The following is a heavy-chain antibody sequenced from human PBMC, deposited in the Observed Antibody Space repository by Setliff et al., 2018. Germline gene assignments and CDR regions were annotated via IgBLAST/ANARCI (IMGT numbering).Heavy chain of an antibody. CDR2: ISVYNGDT. V-gene: IGHV1-18*01. D-gene: IGHD1-26*01. Sequence: ASVKVSCKASGYTFRNYAFAWVRQAPGQGLEWVGWISVYNGDTNYAQKFQGRVTLTTDTSTSTAYMELRSLTSDDSAFYYCAREPFSGVGYYFDSWGQGTLVTVSS. J-gene: IGHJ4*02. CDR3: AREPFSGVGYYFDS. CDR1: GYTFRNYA.